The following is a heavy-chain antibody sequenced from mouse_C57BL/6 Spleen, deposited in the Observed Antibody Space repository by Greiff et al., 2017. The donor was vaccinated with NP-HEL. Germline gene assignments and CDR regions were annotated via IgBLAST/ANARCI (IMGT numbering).Heavy chain of an antibody. J-gene: IGHJ4*01. CDR2: IWSGGST. Sequence: VHLVESGPGLVQPSQSLSITCTVSGFSLTSYGVHWVRQSPGKGLEWLGVIWSGGSTDYNAAFISRLSIRKDNSKSQVFLKMNSLQADDTAIYYCARKDWYAMDYWGQGTSVTVSS. CDR1: GFSLTSYG. CDR3: ARKDWYAMDY. V-gene: IGHV2-2*01. D-gene: IGHD4-1*01.